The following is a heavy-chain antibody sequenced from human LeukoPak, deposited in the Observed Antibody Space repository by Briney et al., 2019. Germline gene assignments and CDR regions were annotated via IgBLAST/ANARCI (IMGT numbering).Heavy chain of an antibody. CDR1: GGSISSSSYY. CDR2: IYYSGST. D-gene: IGHD6-13*01. CDR3: ARRGIAAANLDP. J-gene: IGHJ5*02. Sequence: SETLSLTCTVSGGSISSSSYYWGWIRQPPGKGLEWIGSIYYSGSTNYNPSLKSRVTISVDTSKNQFSLKLSSVTAADTAVYYCARRGIAAANLDPWGQGTLVTVSS. V-gene: IGHV4-39*07.